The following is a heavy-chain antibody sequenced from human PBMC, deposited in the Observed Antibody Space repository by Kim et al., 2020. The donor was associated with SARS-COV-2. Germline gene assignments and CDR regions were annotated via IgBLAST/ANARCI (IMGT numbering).Heavy chain of an antibody. V-gene: IGHV1-69*01. J-gene: IGHJ4*02. CDR2: GTA. Sequence: GTANYAQKFQGRVTITADESTSTAYMELSSLRSEDTAVYYCATATGYFDYWGQGTLVTVSS. D-gene: IGHD3-9*01. CDR3: ATATGYFDY.